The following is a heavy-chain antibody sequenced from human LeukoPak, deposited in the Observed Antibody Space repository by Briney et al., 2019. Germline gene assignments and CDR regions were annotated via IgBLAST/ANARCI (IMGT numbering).Heavy chain of an antibody. D-gene: IGHD3-16*01. CDR2: IYHSGST. Sequence: PSETLSLTCTVSGYSISSGYYWAGSGHPPGKGLEWMGGIYHSGSTYYNPSLKSRVTISVDTSKNQFSLKLSSVTAADTAVYYCARESGGSNPKNYYYYMDVWGKGTTVTVSS. J-gene: IGHJ6*03. V-gene: IGHV4-38-2*02. CDR3: ARESGGSNPKNYYYYMDV. CDR1: GYSISSGYY.